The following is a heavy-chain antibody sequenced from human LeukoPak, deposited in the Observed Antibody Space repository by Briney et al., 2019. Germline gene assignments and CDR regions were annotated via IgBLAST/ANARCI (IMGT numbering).Heavy chain of an antibody. CDR2: IDPSDSYT. CDR1: RYSFTNYW. Sequence: GESLKTSCKGSRYSFTNYWIIWVRQMPGKGLEWMGRIDPSDSYTNYSPSFQGHVTISADKSISTAYLQWSGLKASDTAMYYCARLCPRYDCGMDVWGQGTSVTVSS. V-gene: IGHV5-10-1*01. J-gene: IGHJ6*02. CDR3: ARLCPRYDCGMDV.